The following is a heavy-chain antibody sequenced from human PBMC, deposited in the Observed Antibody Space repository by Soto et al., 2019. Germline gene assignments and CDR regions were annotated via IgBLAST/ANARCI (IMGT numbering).Heavy chain of an antibody. J-gene: IGHJ6*02. CDR2: ISSGSGTI. Sequence: PGRSLRLSCAASGFIFNSYSMNCVRHAPEKGLEWVSYISSGSGTIYYADSVKGRFTISRDNAKNSLSLQMNSLRDEDTAVYYCARRVTGYYYYGMDVWGQGTTVTVSS. V-gene: IGHV3-48*02. CDR3: ARRVTGYYYYGMDV. CDR1: GFIFNSYS.